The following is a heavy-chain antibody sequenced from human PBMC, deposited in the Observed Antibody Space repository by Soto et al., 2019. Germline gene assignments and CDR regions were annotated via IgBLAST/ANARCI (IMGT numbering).Heavy chain of an antibody. CDR1: GFTFSSYA. CDR2: ISGSGGNI. V-gene: IGHV3-23*01. CDR3: AKPASGWYPKLMNGMAV. Sequence: DVQLLESGGGLVQPGGSLRLSCVVSGFTFSSYAMSWVRQAPGKGLAWVSSISGSGGNIYYADSVKGRFTISRDNSKNRLHLQMNSLRAEDTAVYYCAKPASGWYPKLMNGMAVWGQGTTVTVSS. D-gene: IGHD6-19*01. J-gene: IGHJ6*02.